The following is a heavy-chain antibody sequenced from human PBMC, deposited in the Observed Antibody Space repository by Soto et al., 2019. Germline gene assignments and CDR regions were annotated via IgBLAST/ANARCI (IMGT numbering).Heavy chain of an antibody. V-gene: IGHV3-7*01. J-gene: IGHJ4*02. CDR1: GFTFSSYW. D-gene: IGHD3-9*01. CDR2: IKQDGSEK. Sequence: EVQLVESGGGLVQPGGSLRLSCAASGFTFSSYWMSWVRQAPGKGLEWVANIKQDGSEKYYVDSVKGRFTISRDNDKNSLYLQMNSLRAEDTAVYYCARVTYYDILTGYYFDYWGQGTLVTVSS. CDR3: ARVTYYDILTGYYFDY.